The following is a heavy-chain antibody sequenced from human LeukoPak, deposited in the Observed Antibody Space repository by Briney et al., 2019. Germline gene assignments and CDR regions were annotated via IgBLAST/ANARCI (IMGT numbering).Heavy chain of an antibody. CDR1: GFTFSSYG. J-gene: IGHJ4*02. D-gene: IGHD1-26*01. Sequence: GGSLRLSCAASGFTFSSYGMHWVRQAPGKGLEWVAVISYDGSNKYYADSLKGRFTISRDNSKNTLYLQMNSLRAEDTAVYYCARARGSYYNYFDYWGQGTLVTVSS. CDR3: ARARGSYYNYFDY. CDR2: ISYDGSNK. V-gene: IGHV3-30*03.